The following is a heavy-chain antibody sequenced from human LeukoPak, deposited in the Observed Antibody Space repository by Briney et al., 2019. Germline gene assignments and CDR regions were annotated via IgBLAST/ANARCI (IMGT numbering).Heavy chain of an antibody. CDR1: GFTFSSYS. V-gene: IGHV3-21*01. CDR3: ARVDGAMDV. J-gene: IGHJ6*02. D-gene: IGHD3-10*01. Sequence: GGSLRLSCAASGFTFSSYSMNWVRQAPGKGLEWVSSISSSSSYIYYAGSVKGRFTISRDNAKNSMYLQMNSLRAEDTAVYYCARVDGAMDVWGQGTTVTVSS. CDR2: ISSSSSYI.